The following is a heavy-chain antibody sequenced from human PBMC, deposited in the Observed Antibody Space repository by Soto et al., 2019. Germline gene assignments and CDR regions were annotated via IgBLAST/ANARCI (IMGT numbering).Heavy chain of an antibody. Sequence: PSETLSLTCAVYGGSFSGYYWTWIRQPPGKGLEWIGEINDSGGTDYNPSLKSRVTISLDTSKNQLSLKLSSVTAADTAVYYCARGRKGFSRSCSVDWGQGTLVTVSS. J-gene: IGHJ4*02. CDR3: ARGRKGFSRSCSVD. CDR2: INDSGGT. CDR1: GGSFSGYY. D-gene: IGHD6-13*01. V-gene: IGHV4-34*01.